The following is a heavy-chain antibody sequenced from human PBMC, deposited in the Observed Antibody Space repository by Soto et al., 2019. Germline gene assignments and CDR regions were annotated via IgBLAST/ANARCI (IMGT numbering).Heavy chain of an antibody. Sequence: GGSLRLSCAASGFTFSSYSMNWVRQAPGKGLEWVSYISSSSSTIYYADSVKGRFTISRDNAKNSLYLQMNSLRAEDTAVYYCAREGVRFSQALDYWGQGTLVTVSS. CDR2: ISSSSSTI. V-gene: IGHV3-48*04. D-gene: IGHD3-3*01. CDR1: GFTFSSYS. J-gene: IGHJ4*02. CDR3: AREGVRFSQALDY.